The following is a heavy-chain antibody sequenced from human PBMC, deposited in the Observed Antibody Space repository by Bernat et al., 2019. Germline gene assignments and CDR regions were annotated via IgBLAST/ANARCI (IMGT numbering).Heavy chain of an antibody. V-gene: IGHV3-33*01. CDR1: GFTFSSYG. Sequence: QVQLVESGGGVVQPWRSLRLSCAASGFTFSSYGMHWVRQAPGKGLEWLAVIWYDGSNKYYADSVKGRFTISRDNSKNTLYLQMNSLRAEDTAVYYCARAYQLPNYYYYYMDVWGKGTTVTVSS. D-gene: IGHD2-2*01. CDR2: IWYDGSNK. J-gene: IGHJ6*03. CDR3: ARAYQLPNYYYYYMDV.